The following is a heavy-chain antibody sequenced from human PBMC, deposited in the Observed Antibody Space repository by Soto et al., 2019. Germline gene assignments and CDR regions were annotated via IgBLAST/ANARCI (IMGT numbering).Heavy chain of an antibody. CDR1: GFTISGAW. Sequence: EVQLVESVGGLVKPGGSLRLSCAASGFTISGAWMNWVRQAPGKGLEWVGRIKTKAQGETTDYAAPVKGRFTISRDDSENTLSLQMSSLKIEDTAVYFCTTGSVEGYWGQGTLVTVSS. V-gene: IGHV3-15*07. CDR3: TTGSVEGY. J-gene: IGHJ4*02. D-gene: IGHD1-26*01. CDR2: IKTKAQGETT.